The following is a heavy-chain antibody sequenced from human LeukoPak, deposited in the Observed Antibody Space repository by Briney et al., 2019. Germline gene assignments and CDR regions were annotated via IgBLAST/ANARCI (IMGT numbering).Heavy chain of an antibody. V-gene: IGHV4-34*01. D-gene: IGHD3-10*01. CDR2: IIEKGNA. CDR1: GGAFCSFF. Sequence: KSSGAPSPTFAPYGGAFCSFFWSWNLIRPTPQKRLEWIGEIIEKGNANYNPSLKSRVTIDLDTSKNQFSLKLTSMTAADTAMYYCARGYYPPRWYFDLWGRGTLVTVSS. J-gene: IGHJ2*01. CDR3: ARGYYPPRWYFDL.